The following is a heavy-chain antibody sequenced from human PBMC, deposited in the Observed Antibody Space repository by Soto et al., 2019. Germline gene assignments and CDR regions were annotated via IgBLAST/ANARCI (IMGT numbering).Heavy chain of an antibody. Sequence: TLSLTCAISGDSVSSKNAAWNWIRQSPSRGLEWLGRTYYRSKWSTDYAVSVKSRITINPDTSKNQFSLQLNSVTPEDTAVYYCTRALSGSYDSWGQGTLVTVSS. CDR1: GDSVSSKNAA. CDR3: TRALSGSYDS. CDR2: TYYRSKWST. J-gene: IGHJ5*01. D-gene: IGHD1-26*01. V-gene: IGHV6-1*01.